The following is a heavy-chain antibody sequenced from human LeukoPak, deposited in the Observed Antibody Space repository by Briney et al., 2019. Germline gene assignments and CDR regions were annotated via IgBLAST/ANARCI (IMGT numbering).Heavy chain of an antibody. CDR1: GFTVSSNS. Sequence: PGGSLRLSCAASGFTVSSNSMTWVRQAPGKGLEWVPSIYSGGSTYYADSVQGRFTISRDDSQNTLYLQINSLRADDTTVYYCARRGSSGWHHDYWGQGTLVTVSS. V-gene: IGHV3-53*01. J-gene: IGHJ4*02. CDR2: IYSGGST. CDR3: ARRGSSGWHHDY. D-gene: IGHD6-19*01.